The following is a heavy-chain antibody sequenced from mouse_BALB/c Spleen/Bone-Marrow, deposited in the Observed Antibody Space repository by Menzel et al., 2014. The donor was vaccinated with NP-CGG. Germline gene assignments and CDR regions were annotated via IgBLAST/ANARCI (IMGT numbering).Heavy chain of an antibody. CDR2: VNPSNGRT. CDR1: GYTFTNYW. J-gene: IGHJ4*01. Sequence: QVQLQQSGAELVRPGASVKLSCKASGYTFTNYWMHWVKQRPGQGLEWIGEVNPSNGRTNYNEKFKSKATLTVDKSSSTAYMQLSSLTSEDSAVYYCASPHPRYYAMDYWGQGTSVTVSS. V-gene: IGHV1S81*02. CDR3: ASPHPRYYAMDY.